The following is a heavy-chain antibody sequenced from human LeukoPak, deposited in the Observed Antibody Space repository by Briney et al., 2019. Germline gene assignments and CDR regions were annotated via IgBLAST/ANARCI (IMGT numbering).Heavy chain of an antibody. J-gene: IGHJ3*01. D-gene: IGHD5-18*01. CDR1: GFTFSSYG. CDR3: ARTNLFVDTAVNDAFDV. V-gene: IGHV3-33*01. CDR2: IWYDGSDK. Sequence: PGGSLRLSCAASGFTFSSYGMHWARPAPGKGLEWVAVIWYDGSDKYYADSVKGRFTIYRDNCKSTLYLQMSSLRAEDTAVYYCARTNLFVDTAVNDAFDVWGQGTMVGVSS.